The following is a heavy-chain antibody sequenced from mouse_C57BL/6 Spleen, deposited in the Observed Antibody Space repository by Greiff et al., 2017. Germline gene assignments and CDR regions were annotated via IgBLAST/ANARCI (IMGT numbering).Heavy chain of an antibody. D-gene: IGHD3-2*02. V-gene: IGHV2-6-1*01. CDR3: ARHEDSSGDEDWFAY. J-gene: IGHJ3*01. Sequence: QVQLKESGPGLVAPSQSLSITCTVSGFSLTSYGVHWVRQPPGKGLEWLVVIWSDGSTTYNSAHKSRLSISKDNSKMQGFLKMNSLLTDDTAMYYWARHEDSSGDEDWFAYWGQGTLVTVSA. CDR1: GFSLTSYG. CDR2: IWSDGST.